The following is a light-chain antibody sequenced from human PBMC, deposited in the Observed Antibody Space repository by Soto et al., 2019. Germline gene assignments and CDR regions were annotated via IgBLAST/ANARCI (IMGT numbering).Light chain of an antibody. Sequence: EIVWAQSPGTLSLSPGELATLSCRASQSVSNSQLAWYQQKPGQAPRLLIYGASSRATGIPDRFSGSGSGTDFTLSINRLEPEDFAVYYCQQYARSPLTFGGGTKIEIK. J-gene: IGKJ4*01. CDR1: QSVSNSQ. CDR3: QQYARSPLT. V-gene: IGKV3-20*01. CDR2: GAS.